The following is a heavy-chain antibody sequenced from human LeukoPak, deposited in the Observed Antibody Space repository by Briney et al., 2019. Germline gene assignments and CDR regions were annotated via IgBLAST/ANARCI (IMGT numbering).Heavy chain of an antibody. CDR2: TSGSGGST. V-gene: IGHV3-23*01. CDR3: AKEWLQHTKRTDH. D-gene: IGHD5-24*01. Sequence: GGSLRLSCAASGFTFSSYAMSWVRQAPGKELEWVSATSGSGGSTYYADSVKGRFTISRDTSTNTVFLQMNSLGLDDTAVYYCAKEWLQHTKRTDHWGQGTLVTVSS. CDR1: GFTFSSYA. J-gene: IGHJ4*02.